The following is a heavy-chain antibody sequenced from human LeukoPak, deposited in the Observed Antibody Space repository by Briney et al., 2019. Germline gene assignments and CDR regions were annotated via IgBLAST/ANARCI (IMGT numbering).Heavy chain of an antibody. V-gene: IGHV4-59*08. CDR1: GGSISSYY. CDR3: ARHSQGRYSSGWFSFDY. D-gene: IGHD6-19*01. J-gene: IGHJ4*02. CDR2: IYYSGST. Sequence: PSETLSLTCTVSGGSISSYYWSWIRQPPGKGLEWIGYIYYSGSTNYNPSLKSRVTISVDTSKSQFSLKLSSVTAADTAVYYCARHSQGRYSSGWFSFDYWGQGTLVTVSS.